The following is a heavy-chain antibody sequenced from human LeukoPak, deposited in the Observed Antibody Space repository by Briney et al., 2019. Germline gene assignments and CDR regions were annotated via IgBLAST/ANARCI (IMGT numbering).Heavy chain of an antibody. CDR3: AHSYQLVPFDY. V-gene: IGHV2-5*01. Sequence: TLSLTCTVSGGSISSYYWSWIRQPPGKALEWLALIYWNDDKRYSPSLKSRLTITKDTSKNQVVLTMTNMDPVDTATYYCAHSYQLVPFDYWGQGTLVTVSS. J-gene: IGHJ4*02. CDR2: IYWNDDK. CDR1: GGSISSYYW. D-gene: IGHD6-6*01.